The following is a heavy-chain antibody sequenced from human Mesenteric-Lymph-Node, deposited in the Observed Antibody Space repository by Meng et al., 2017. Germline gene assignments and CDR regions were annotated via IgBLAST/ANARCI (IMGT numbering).Heavy chain of an antibody. D-gene: IGHD1-26*01. Sequence: GSLRLSCTVSGGSISSSSYYWGWIRQPPGKGLEWIGSIYYSGSTYYNPSLKSRVTISVGTSKNQFSLKLSSVTAADTAVYYCAKVGMVGATKYWGQGTLVTVSS. J-gene: IGHJ4*02. V-gene: IGHV4-39*07. CDR3: AKVGMVGATKY. CDR1: GGSISSSSYY. CDR2: IYYSGST.